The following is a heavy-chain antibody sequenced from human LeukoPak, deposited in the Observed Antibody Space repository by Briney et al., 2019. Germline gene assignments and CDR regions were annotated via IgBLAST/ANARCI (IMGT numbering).Heavy chain of an antibody. CDR1: GFTFSSYA. J-gene: IGHJ4*02. D-gene: IGHD6-19*01. V-gene: IGHV3-23*01. Sequence: GGSLRLSCAASGFTFSSYAMSRVRQAPGKGLEWVSAISGSGGSTYYADSVKGRFTISRDNAKNSRYLQMNSLRAEDTAVYYCTRIAVADPNDYWGQGTLVTVSS. CDR2: ISGSGGST. CDR3: TRIAVADPNDY.